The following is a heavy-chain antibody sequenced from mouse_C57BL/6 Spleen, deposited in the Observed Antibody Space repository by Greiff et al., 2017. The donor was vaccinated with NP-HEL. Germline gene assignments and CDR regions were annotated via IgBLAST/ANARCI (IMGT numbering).Heavy chain of an antibody. V-gene: IGHV1-39*01. CDR1: GYSFTDYN. J-gene: IGHJ2*01. CDR2: INPNYGTT. Sequence: VQLKESGPELVKPGASVKISCKASGYSFTDYNMNWVKQSNGKSLEWIGVINPNYGTTSYNQKFKGKATLTVDQSSSTAYMQLNSLTSEDSAVYYCARGGWLRRGDYFDYWGQGTTLTVSS. D-gene: IGHD2-2*01. CDR3: ARGGWLRRGDYFDY.